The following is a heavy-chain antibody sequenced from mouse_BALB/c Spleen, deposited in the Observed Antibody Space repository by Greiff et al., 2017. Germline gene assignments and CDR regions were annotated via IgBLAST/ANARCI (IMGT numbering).Heavy chain of an antibody. CDR2: ISSGSSTI. V-gene: IGHV5-17*02. Sequence: EVQRVESGGGLVQPGGSRKLSCAASGFTFSSFGMHWVRQAPEKGLEWVAYISSGSSTIYYADTVKGRFTISRDNPKNTLFLQMTSLRSEDTAMYYCARSYYGNYDWFAYWGQGTLVTVSA. CDR1: GFTFSSFG. CDR3: ARSYYGNYDWFAY. J-gene: IGHJ3*01. D-gene: IGHD2-10*01.